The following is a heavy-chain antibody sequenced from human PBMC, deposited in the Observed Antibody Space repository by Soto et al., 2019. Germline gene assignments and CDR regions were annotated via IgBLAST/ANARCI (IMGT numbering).Heavy chain of an antibody. Sequence: QVKLVQSGAEVKKPGASLKVSCKASGYRFTGYGLHWVRQAPGQGLQWMGWINPKSGATDYAQKFQGRVTMTREMSTNTADLELSGLRSDDTADDTAVYYCAKSNYGGDDYFQYGLDVWGRWTKVTVSS. V-gene: IGHV1-2*02. CDR2: INPKSGAT. J-gene: IGHJ6*02. CDR1: GYRFTGYG. D-gene: IGHD2-21*02. CDR3: VYYCAKSNYGGDDYFQYGLDV.